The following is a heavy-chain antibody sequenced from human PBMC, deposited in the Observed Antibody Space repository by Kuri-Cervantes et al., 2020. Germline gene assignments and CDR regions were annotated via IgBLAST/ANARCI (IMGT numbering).Heavy chain of an antibody. V-gene: IGHV1-3*04. CDR3: ARGYSSGWYSDY. Sequence: ASVKVSCKASGYTFTNYAIHWVRQAPGQRLEWMGWIDSDNGKTKYSQKFQGRVAITRDTSASTAYMELSSLRSEDTAVYYCARGYSSGWYSDYWGQGTLVTVSS. CDR2: IDSDNGKT. D-gene: IGHD6-19*01. J-gene: IGHJ4*02. CDR1: GYTFTNYA.